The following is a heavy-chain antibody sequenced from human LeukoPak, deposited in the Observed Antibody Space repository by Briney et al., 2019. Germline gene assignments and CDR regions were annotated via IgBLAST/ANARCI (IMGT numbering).Heavy chain of an antibody. V-gene: IGHV3-30*03. J-gene: IGHJ3*02. CDR2: ISDDGRNK. CDR1: GFTFSSFG. D-gene: IGHD2-2*01. CDR3: ARASWDAFDI. Sequence: GGSLRLSCAASGFTFSSFGMHWVRQAPGKGLEWVAVISDDGRNKYYADSVKGRFTISRDNSKNTLYLQMNSLRAEDTAVYYCARASWDAFDIWGQGTMVTVSS.